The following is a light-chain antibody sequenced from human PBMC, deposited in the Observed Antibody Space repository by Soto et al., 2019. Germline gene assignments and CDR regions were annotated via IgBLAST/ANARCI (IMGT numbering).Light chain of an antibody. J-gene: IGKJ5*01. V-gene: IGKV3-20*01. CDR1: QSVSSNY. CDR2: GAS. Sequence: DIVFTQSPGTLSLSTGERSTLSCRASQSVSSNYLAWYHQQPGQAPRLLIYGASSRATGIPDRFSGSGSGTDLTLTISRLEPEDFAVYYCQQYDDWQLTFGQGTRLEIK. CDR3: QQYDDWQLT.